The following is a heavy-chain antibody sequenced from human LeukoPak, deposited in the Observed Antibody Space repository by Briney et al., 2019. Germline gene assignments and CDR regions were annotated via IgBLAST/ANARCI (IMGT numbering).Heavy chain of an antibody. CDR3: ARGADFDSSGYYYSSFDY. D-gene: IGHD3-22*01. CDR1: DGSINNYY. CDR2: IYSFGNT. Sequence: PSETLSLTCTVSDGSINNYYWSWIRQPAGKGLEWIGRIYSFGNTKYNPSLKSRVTMSVDTSKNQFSLKLSSVTAADTAVYYCARGADFDSSGYYYSSFDYWGQGTLVTDSS. V-gene: IGHV4-4*07. J-gene: IGHJ4*02.